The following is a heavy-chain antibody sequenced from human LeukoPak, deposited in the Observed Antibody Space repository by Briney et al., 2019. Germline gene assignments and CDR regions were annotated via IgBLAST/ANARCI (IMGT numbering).Heavy chain of an antibody. D-gene: IGHD1-26*01. Sequence: SETLSLTCTVSGDSISSGGYYWSWIRQHPGKGLEWIGYIYYSGSTYYNPSLKSRVFIAVDTFENQFSLKLRSVTAADTAVYYCARGGSNSYFQHWGQGTLVTVSP. J-gene: IGHJ1*01. V-gene: IGHV4-31*03. CDR1: GDSISSGGYY. CDR3: ARGGSNSYFQH. CDR2: IYYSGST.